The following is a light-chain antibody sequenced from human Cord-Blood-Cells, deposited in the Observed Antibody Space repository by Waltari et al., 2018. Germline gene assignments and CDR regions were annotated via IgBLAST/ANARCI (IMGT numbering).Light chain of an antibody. CDR3: QSYDSSLSGVV. CDR1: SPHIRARSA. Sequence: HSVLTQPPSVSGAPVQKVTISCTGISPHIRARSAVSLYQQLPGTATKLLIYGNRNRPSGVPDRFSGSKSGTSASLAITGLQVEDEADYYCQSYDSSLSGVVFGGGTKLTVL. J-gene: IGLJ2*01. CDR2: GNR. V-gene: IGLV1-40*01.